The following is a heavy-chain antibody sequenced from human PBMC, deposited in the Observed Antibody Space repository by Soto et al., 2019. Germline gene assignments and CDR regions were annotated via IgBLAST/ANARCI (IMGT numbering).Heavy chain of an antibody. Sequence: QVQLVESGGGLVKPGGSLRLSCAASGFTFSDYYMNWSRQAPGKGLEWVSYISSSGTTIYYADSVKGRFTISRDNAKNSLFLQMNSLRAEATALYYCARGHSIFYGMDVWGQGTTVTVSS. CDR1: GFTFSDYY. CDR2: ISSSGTTI. J-gene: IGHJ6*02. V-gene: IGHV3-11*01. CDR3: ARGHSIFYGMDV. D-gene: IGHD2-21*01.